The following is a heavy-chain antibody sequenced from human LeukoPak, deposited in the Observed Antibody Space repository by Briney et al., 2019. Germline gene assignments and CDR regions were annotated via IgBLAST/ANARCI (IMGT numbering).Heavy chain of an antibody. J-gene: IGHJ6*02. D-gene: IGHD3-16*01. V-gene: IGHV3-7*01. CDR2: MNRDGSEK. CDR3: ARDGGIIRFGGQDV. CDR1: GLTFSDYW. Sequence: PGGSLRLSCAASGLTFSDYWLSWVRQAPGKGLEWVANMNRDGSEKNYVDSMKGRITISRDNAKNSLYLQMNSLRVEDTAVYYCARDGGIIRFGGQDVWGQGTTVTVS.